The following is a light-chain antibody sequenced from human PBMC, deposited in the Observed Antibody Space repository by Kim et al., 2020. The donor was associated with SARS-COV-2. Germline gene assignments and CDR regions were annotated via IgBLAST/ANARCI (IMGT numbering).Light chain of an antibody. Sequence: LTQPPSASGSPGQSVTISCTGSSSDIGAYENVSWYQQHPGKAPKLMISEVTKRSSGVPDRFSGSKSGNTASLTVSGLQAEDEADYYCCSYARTSYVFGTGTKVTVL. J-gene: IGLJ1*01. V-gene: IGLV2-8*01. CDR1: SSDIGAYEN. CDR2: EVT. CDR3: CSYARTSYV.